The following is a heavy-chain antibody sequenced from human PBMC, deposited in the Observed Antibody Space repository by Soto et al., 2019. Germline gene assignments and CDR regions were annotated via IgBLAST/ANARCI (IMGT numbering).Heavy chain of an antibody. CDR3: ARDIISSWYPNTIDY. Sequence: EVQLVESGGGLVQPGGSLRLSCAASGFTFSSYWMSWVRQAPGKGLGGVANIKQEGSGKYYVDSVKGRFTISRDNAKTSLYLQMTSLRAADTAVYYCARDIISSWYPNTIDYWGQRTLVTVSS. CDR2: IKQEGSGK. CDR1: GFTFSSYW. J-gene: IGHJ4*02. D-gene: IGHD6-13*01. V-gene: IGHV3-7*03.